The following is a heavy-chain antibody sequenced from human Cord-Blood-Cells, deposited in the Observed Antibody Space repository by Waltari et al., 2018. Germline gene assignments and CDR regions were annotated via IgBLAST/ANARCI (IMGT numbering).Heavy chain of an antibody. J-gene: IGHJ3*02. CDR2: IYYSGST. CDR3: ASPSGSGSYYNAFDI. D-gene: IGHD3-10*01. CDR1: GGSISSYY. Sequence: QVQLQESGPGLVKPSETLSLTCTVSGGSISSYYWSWIRQPPGKGLEWIGYIYYSGSTNYNPSRKSRVTISVDTSKNQFSLKLSSVTAADTAMYYCASPSGSGSYYNAFDIWGQGTMVTVSS. V-gene: IGHV4-59*01.